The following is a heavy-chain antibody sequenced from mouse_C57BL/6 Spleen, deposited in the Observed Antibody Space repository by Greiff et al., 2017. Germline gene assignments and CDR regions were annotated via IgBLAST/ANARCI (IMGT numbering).Heavy chain of an antibody. V-gene: IGHV1-26*01. CDR3: ARYHSFAY. CDR2: INPNNGGT. D-gene: IGHD1-2*01. Sequence: VQLQQSGPELVKPGASVKISCKASGYTFTDYYMNWVKQSHGKSLEWIGDINPNNGGTSYNQKFKGKATLTVDKSSSTAYMELRSLTSEDSAVYYCARYHSFAYWGQGTLVTVSA. J-gene: IGHJ3*01. CDR1: GYTFTDYY.